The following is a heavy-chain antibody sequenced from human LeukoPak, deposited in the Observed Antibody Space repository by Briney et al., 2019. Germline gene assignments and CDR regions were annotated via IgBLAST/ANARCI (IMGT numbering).Heavy chain of an antibody. Sequence: ASVKVSCKASGYTFTGYYMHWVRQAPGQGLEWMGWINPNSGGTNYAQKFQGWVTMTRDTSISTAYMELSRLRSDDTAVYYCARDLVDYYGSGSYYKGAPYYYYGMDVWGQGTTVTVSS. CDR2: INPNSGGT. D-gene: IGHD3-10*01. CDR3: ARDLVDYYGSGSYYKGAPYYYYGMDV. J-gene: IGHJ6*02. CDR1: GYTFTGYY. V-gene: IGHV1-2*04.